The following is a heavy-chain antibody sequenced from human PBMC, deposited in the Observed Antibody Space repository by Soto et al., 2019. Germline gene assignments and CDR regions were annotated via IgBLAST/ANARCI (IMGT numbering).Heavy chain of an antibody. Sequence: SETLSLTCTVSGGSISSYYWSWIRQHPGKGLEWIGYSYYSGSTYYNPSLKSRVTISVDSKNHFSLKLSSVTAADTAVYYCARYYGEYNQFDPWGQGALVTVSS. V-gene: IGHV4-59*06. J-gene: IGHJ5*02. CDR1: GGSISSYY. CDR3: ARYYGEYNQFDP. CDR2: SYYSGST. D-gene: IGHD4-17*01.